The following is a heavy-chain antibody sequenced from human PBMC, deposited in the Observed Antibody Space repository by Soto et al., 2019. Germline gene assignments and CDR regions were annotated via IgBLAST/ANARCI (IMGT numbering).Heavy chain of an antibody. CDR3: ARRYKSARWLET. Sequence: QVQLVQSGAEVKKPGASVKVSCKASGYTFATYAIHWVRQAPGEGLEWMGWINPATGNTEYSEKFQDRVTLTRDTSATTAYMELRGLIFEDTAVYYCARRYKSARWLETWGQGTLVTVCS. CDR1: GYTFATYA. J-gene: IGHJ5*02. D-gene: IGHD1-20*01. CDR2: INPATGNT. V-gene: IGHV1-3*01.